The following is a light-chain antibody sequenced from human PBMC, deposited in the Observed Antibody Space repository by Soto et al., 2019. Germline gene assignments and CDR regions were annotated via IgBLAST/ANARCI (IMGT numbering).Light chain of an antibody. CDR2: EVS. V-gene: IGLV2-23*02. Sequence: QSVLTQPASVSGSPGQSITISCTGTSSDVGSYNLVSWYQQHPGKAPKLMVYEVSKRPSGVSNRFSGSKSGNTASLTISGLQAEDVADSYCCSYAGSSTYVFGTGTKLNVL. CDR1: SSDVGSYNL. CDR3: CSYAGSSTYV. J-gene: IGLJ1*01.